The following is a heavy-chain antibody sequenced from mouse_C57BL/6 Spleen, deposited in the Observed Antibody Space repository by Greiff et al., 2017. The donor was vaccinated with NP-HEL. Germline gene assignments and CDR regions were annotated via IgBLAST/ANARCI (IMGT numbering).Heavy chain of an antibody. V-gene: IGHV1-55*01. CDR3: ARLLTGTQWYYFDY. CDR1: GYTFTSYW. CDR2: IYPGSGST. D-gene: IGHD4-1*01. Sequence: VQLQQSGAELVKPGASVKMSCKASGYTFTSYWITWVKQRPGQGLEWIGDIYPGSGSTNYNEKFKSKATLTVDTSSSTAYMQLSSLTSEDSAVYYCARLLTGTQWYYFDYWGQGTTLTVSS. J-gene: IGHJ2*01.